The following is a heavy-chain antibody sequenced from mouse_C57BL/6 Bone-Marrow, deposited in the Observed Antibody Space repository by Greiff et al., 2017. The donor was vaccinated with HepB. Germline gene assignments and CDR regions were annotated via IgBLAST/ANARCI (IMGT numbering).Heavy chain of an antibody. D-gene: IGHD1-1*01. CDR2: INPGSGGT. CDR3: ARRTTVVARYFDV. J-gene: IGHJ1*03. V-gene: IGHV1-54*01. Sequence: VKLMESGAELVRPGTSVKVSCKASGYAFTNYLIEWVKQRPGQGLEWIGVINPGSGGTNYNEKFKGKATLTADKSSSTAYMQLSSLTSEDSAVYFCARRTTVVARYFDVWGTGTTVTVSS. CDR1: GYAFTNYL.